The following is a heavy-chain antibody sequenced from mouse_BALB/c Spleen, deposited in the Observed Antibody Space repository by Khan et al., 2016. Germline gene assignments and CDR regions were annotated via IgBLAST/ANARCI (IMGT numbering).Heavy chain of an antibody. CDR1: GYSITSDYA. Sequence: EVQLQESGPGLVKPSQSLSLTCTVTGYSITSDYAWNWIRQFPGNKLEWMGYISYSGSTSYNPSLKSRISITRDTSKNQFFLQLNSVTTEDTATYYCATTVVAPRFAYWGQGTTLTVSS. CDR3: ATTVVAPRFAY. CDR2: ISYSGST. J-gene: IGHJ2*01. D-gene: IGHD1-1*01. V-gene: IGHV3-2*02.